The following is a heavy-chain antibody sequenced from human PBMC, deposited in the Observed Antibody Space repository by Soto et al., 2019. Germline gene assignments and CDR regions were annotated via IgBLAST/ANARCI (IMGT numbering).Heavy chain of an antibody. D-gene: IGHD2-15*01. CDR1: GFTFSNNG. V-gene: IGHV3-30*03. Sequence: QVQLVESGGGVVQPGRSLRLSCVASGFTFSNNGIHWVRQAPGKGLEWVAVISSDGSKKYYADSVKGRFTISRDNSKNTLYLPMNSLRAEYTAVYYCAMDLYGGSSGFDYWGQGTLVTVSS. CDR3: AMDLYGGSSGFDY. J-gene: IGHJ4*02. CDR2: ISSDGSKK.